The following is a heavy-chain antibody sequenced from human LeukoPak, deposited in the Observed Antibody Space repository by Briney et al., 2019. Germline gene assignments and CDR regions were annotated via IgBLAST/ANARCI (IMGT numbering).Heavy chain of an antibody. CDR1: VGTFSSYA. J-gene: IGHJ3*02. D-gene: IGHD5-24*01. Sequence: SVKVSCKASVGTFSSYAISWVRQAPGQGPEWMGGIIPIFGTANYEQKFQGRVTMTTDESTSTAYMELSSLRAEDKAVYYCARDAGWLQNDAFDIWGQGTMVSVSS. CDR3: ARDAGWLQNDAFDI. V-gene: IGHV1-69*05. CDR2: IIPIFGTA.